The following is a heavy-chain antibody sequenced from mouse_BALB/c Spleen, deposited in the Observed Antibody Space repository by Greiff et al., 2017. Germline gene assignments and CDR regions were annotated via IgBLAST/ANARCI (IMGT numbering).Heavy chain of an antibody. J-gene: IGHJ4*01. D-gene: IGHD1-2*01. V-gene: IGHV5-9-4*01. CDR1: GFTFSSYA. Sequence: EVQGVESGGGLVKPGGSLKLSCAASGFTFSSYAMSWVRQSPEKRLEWVAEISSGGSYTYYPDTVTGRFTISRDNAKNTLYLEMSSLRSEDTAMYYCARVVTTATSYAMDYWGQGTSVTVSS. CDR2: ISSGGSYT. CDR3: ARVVTTATSYAMDY.